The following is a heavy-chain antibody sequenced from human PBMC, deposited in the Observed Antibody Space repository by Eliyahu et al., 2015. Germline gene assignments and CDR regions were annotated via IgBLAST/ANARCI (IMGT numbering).Heavy chain of an antibody. J-gene: IGHJ6*02. Sequence: QVQLQQWGAGLLKPSETLSLTXAVYGGSFSAYYWSWIRQPPGKGLEWIGEINHSASTNYNPSLKSRVTISVDTSKNQFSLKLSSVTAADTAVYYCARGWDFGELPGGMDVWGQGTTVTVSS. CDR2: INHSAST. V-gene: IGHV4-34*01. D-gene: IGHD3-10*01. CDR3: ARGWDFGELPGGMDV. CDR1: GGSFSAYY.